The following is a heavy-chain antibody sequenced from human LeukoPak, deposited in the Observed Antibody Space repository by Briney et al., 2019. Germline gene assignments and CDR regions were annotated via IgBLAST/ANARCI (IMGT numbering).Heavy chain of an antibody. Sequence: SETLSLTCTVSGGSTSNYYWSWIRQPPGRGLEWIAYIYYTGSTNYNPSLKSRLTISLDTSRNQFSLKLSSVTAADTAVYYCARHSPYGSGSYPIDYWGQGTLVTVSS. CDR1: GGSTSNYY. CDR3: ARHSPYGSGSYPIDY. J-gene: IGHJ4*02. CDR2: IYYTGST. D-gene: IGHD3-10*01. V-gene: IGHV4-59*08.